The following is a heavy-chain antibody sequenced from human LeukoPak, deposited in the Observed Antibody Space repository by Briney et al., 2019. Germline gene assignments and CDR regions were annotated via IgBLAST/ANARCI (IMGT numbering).Heavy chain of an antibody. CDR2: IYYSGST. Sequence: SQTLSLTCTVSGGSISSGGYYWSWIRQHPGTGLEWIGYIYYSGSTYYNPSLKSRVTISVNTSKNQLSLKLSSVTAADTAVYYCARAWELLRRIDYWGQGTLVTVSS. V-gene: IGHV4-31*03. J-gene: IGHJ4*02. CDR3: ARAWELLRRIDY. D-gene: IGHD1-26*01. CDR1: GGSISSGGYY.